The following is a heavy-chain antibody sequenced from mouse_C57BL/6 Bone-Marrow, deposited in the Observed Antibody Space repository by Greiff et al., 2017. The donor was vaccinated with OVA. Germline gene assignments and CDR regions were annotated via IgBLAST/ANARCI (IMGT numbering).Heavy chain of an antibody. CDR1: GYTFTDYY. J-gene: IGHJ2*01. CDR3: VPLLLRYY. CDR2: INPNNGGT. Sequence: EVQLQQSGPELVKPGASVKISCKASGYTFTDYYMIWVKQSHGKSLEWIGDINPNNGGTSYNQKFKGKATLTVDKSSSTAYMELRSLISEDSAVYYCVPLLLRYYWGQGTTLTVSS. D-gene: IGHD1-1*01. V-gene: IGHV1-26*01.